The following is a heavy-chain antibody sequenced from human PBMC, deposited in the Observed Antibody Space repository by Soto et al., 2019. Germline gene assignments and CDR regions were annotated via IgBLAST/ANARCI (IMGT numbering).Heavy chain of an antibody. CDR2: INHSGST. D-gene: IGHD1-1*01. Sequence: SEILSLTCAVYCGTFIGYYGSWILQPPGKGLEWIGEINHSGSTNYNPSLKSRVTISVDTSKNQFSLKLSSVTAADTAVYYCARGTRRTNPRRGDYYYYMDVWRKGTTVTVSS. V-gene: IGHV4-34*01. CDR3: ARGTRRTNPRRGDYYYYMDV. CDR1: CGTFIGYY. J-gene: IGHJ6*03.